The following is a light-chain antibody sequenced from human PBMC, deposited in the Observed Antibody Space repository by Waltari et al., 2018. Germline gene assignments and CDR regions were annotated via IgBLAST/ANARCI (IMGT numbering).Light chain of an antibody. Sequence: EIVLTQHPATLSLSPGERAILSCRASQSVSSYLAWYQQKPGQAPRLLIYDASNRATGIPARFSGSGSGTDFTLTISSLEPEDFALYYCQHRINWPLTFGGGTKVEIK. V-gene: IGKV3-11*01. CDR3: QHRINWPLT. CDR1: QSVSSY. CDR2: DAS. J-gene: IGKJ4*01.